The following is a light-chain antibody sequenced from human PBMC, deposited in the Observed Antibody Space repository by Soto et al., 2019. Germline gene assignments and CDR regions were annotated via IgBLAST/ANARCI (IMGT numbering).Light chain of an antibody. CDR3: QQYNNWPPIT. Sequence: EIVLTQSPGTLSLSPGQRATLSCRASQRLSASDIAWYQQKPGQAPKFLIYGVSSRATGIPDRFSGSGSGTDFTLTISRLEPEDFAVYHCQQYNNWPPITFGQGTRLEIK. J-gene: IGKJ5*01. V-gene: IGKV3-20*01. CDR1: QRLSASD. CDR2: GVS.